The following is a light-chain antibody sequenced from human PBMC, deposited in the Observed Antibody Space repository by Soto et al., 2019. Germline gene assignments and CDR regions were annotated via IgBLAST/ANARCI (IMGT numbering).Light chain of an antibody. Sequence: QSALTQPASVSGSPGQSITISCTGTSSDVGSYNLVSWYQQHPGKAPKLIIYEGSKRPSGVSNRFSGSKSGNTASLTISGLQAEDEVDYYCCSYAGSSTWVFGTGTKLTVL. CDR1: SSDVGSYNL. V-gene: IGLV2-23*01. J-gene: IGLJ1*01. CDR2: EGS. CDR3: CSYAGSSTWV.